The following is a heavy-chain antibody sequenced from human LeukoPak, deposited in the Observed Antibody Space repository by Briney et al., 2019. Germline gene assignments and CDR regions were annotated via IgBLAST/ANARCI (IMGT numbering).Heavy chain of an antibody. D-gene: IGHD3-10*01. CDR2: LNPNNGNT. Sequence: GASVKVSCKASGYTFTSYDINWVRQATGQGLEWMGWLNPNNGNTGYAQKFQGRVAMTGNTYTTTAYMELTGLSSEDTAVYYCARGSLWLGEFDFFDIWGQGTAVTVSS. CDR3: ARGSLWLGEFDFFDI. CDR1: GYTFTSYD. V-gene: IGHV1-8*01. J-gene: IGHJ3*02.